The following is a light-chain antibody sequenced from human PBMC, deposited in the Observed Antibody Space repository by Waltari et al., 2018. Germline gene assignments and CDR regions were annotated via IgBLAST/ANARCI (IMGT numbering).Light chain of an antibody. J-gene: IGKJ2*01. CDR1: QSLDHSDGNTY. V-gene: IGKV2-30*02. CDR3: MQGTHWPYT. Sequence: DVVMTQSPLSLPVTLGQPASISCKSSQSLDHSDGNTYLQWFQQRPGQSPRRLIYKVSYRDSGVPDRFSGSGSGTDFTLKISRVEAEDVGVYYCMQGTHWPYTFGQGTKLDIK. CDR2: KVS.